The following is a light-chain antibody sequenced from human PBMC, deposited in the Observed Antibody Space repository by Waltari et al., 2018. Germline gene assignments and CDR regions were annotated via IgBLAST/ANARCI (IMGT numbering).Light chain of an antibody. CDR3: QQTYSSPSS. J-gene: IGKJ2*03. Sequence: DIQMTQSPSSLSASVGDRVTITCRASQSINTYLNWYQQKLGKAPKLLIYAASNLQNGVPSRFSGSGSETDVTLTISSLQPEDFATYYCQQTYSSPSSFGQGTKLEIK. V-gene: IGKV1-39*01. CDR1: QSINTY. CDR2: AAS.